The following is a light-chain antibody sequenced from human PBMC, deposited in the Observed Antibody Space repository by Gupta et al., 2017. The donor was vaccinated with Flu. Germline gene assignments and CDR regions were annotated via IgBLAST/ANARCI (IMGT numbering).Light chain of an antibody. CDR2: AAS. CDR1: QSINTY. J-gene: IGKJ1*01. Sequence: DIQMTQSPSSLSASVGDRITITCRAGQSINTYLNWYHQKPGKAPKLLIYAASSLQSGVPSRFSGSGSGTDFTLTISSLQPEDFATYYCQQSYSSSWTFGQRTKVETK. V-gene: IGKV1-39*01. CDR3: QQSYSSSWT.